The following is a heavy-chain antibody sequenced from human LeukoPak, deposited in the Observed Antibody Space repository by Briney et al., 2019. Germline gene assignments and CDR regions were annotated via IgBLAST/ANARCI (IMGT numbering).Heavy chain of an antibody. J-gene: IGHJ3*02. D-gene: IGHD2-2*01. CDR1: GDSLSSGSYY. CDR3: ARVIPAYDAFDM. V-gene: IGHV4-61*02. Sequence: SQTPSLTCTVSGDSLSSGSYYWSWIRQPAGKGLEWIGRIYTSGSTNYNPSLKSRVTISVDTSKKQFSLKLNAVTAADTAVYYCARVIPAYDAFDMWGQGTMVTVSS. CDR2: IYTSGST.